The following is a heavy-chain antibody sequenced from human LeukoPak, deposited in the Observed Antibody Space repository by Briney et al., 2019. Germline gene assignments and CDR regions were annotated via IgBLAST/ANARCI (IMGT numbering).Heavy chain of an antibody. CDR3: ARVAPYNWNPREGYYFDY. Sequence: SETLSLTCSVSGGSISSGGYYWSWIRQHPGKGLEWIAYIHYSGTTYYNPSLKSRVTISVDTSKNQFSLKLSSVTAADTAVYYCARVAPYNWNPREGYYFDYWGQGTLVTVSS. J-gene: IGHJ4*02. CDR2: IHYSGTT. V-gene: IGHV4-31*03. D-gene: IGHD1-20*01. CDR1: GGSISSGGYY.